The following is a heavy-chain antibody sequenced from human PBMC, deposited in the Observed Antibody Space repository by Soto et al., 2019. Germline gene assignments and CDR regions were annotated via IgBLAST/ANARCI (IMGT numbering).Heavy chain of an antibody. D-gene: IGHD6-19*01. CDR2: VSHDGRNT. V-gene: IGHV3-30*18. Sequence: VQLVESGGGVVQPGRSLRLSCAASGFTFSDYAMHWVRQAPGKGLEWVAVVSHDGRNTHYADSVKGRFTISRDSSKNTVSLEMTSLRAGDTAVCYCAKGGRQWLVPSDFNYWGQGALVTVSS. CDR1: GFTFSDYA. CDR3: AKGGRQWLVPSDFNY. J-gene: IGHJ4*02.